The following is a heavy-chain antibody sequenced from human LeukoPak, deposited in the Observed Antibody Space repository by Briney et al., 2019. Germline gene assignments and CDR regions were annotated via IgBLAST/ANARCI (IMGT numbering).Heavy chain of an antibody. CDR1: GYSFTSYW. CDR2: IYPGDSDT. CDR3: ARTSCSGGSCYGSFDI. D-gene: IGHD2-15*01. J-gene: IGHJ3*02. Sequence: GESLKISCKGSGYSFTSYWIGWVRQMPGKGLEWMGIIYPGDSDTRYSPSFQGQVTISADKSISTAYLQWSSLKASDTAMYYYARTSCSGGSCYGSFDIWGQGTMVTVSS. V-gene: IGHV5-51*01.